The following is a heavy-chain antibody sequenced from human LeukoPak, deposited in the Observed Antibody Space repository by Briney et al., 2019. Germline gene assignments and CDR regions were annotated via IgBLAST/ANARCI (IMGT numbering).Heavy chain of an antibody. Sequence: ASETLSLTCTVSGYSISSGYYWGWIRQPPGKGLEWIGSIYYSGSTYYNPSLKSRVTISVDTSKNQFSLKLSSVTAADTAVYYCARDGPGIYDILTGYYSNWFDPWGQGTLVTVSS. CDR1: GYSISSGYY. V-gene: IGHV4-38-2*02. J-gene: IGHJ5*02. CDR2: IYYSGST. D-gene: IGHD3-9*01. CDR3: ARDGPGIYDILTGYYSNWFDP.